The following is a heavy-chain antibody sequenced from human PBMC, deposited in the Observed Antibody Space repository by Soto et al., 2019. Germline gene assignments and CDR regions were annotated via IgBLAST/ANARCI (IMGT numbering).Heavy chain of an antibody. CDR1: GFTFSSYA. V-gene: IGHV3-64*01. CDR3: ARRDGYNFDY. CDR2: ISSNGGST. J-gene: IGHJ4*02. D-gene: IGHD5-12*01. Sequence: EVQLVESGGGLVQPGGSLRLSCAASGFTFSSYAMHWVRQAPGKGLEYVSAISSNGGSTYYAHSVKGRFTISRDNSKNTLYLQMGSLRAEDMAVYYCARRDGYNFDYWGQGTLVTVSS.